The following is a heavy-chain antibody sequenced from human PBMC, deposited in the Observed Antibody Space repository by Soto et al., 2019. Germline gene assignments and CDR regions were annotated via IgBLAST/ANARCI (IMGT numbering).Heavy chain of an antibody. CDR1: GASISSDDYY. V-gene: IGHV4-30-4*01. J-gene: IGHJ6*02. Sequence: QVQLQESGPGLVKPSQTLSLTCSISGASISSDDYYWSWFRQPPGKGLEGIGYISYSGSTYYNPSLKSRSTISVDTSKTQFSLILSSGTAADTAVFYCAREVNNYYGMDVWCQGTTVTVSS. CDR3: AREVNNYYGMDV. CDR2: ISYSGST.